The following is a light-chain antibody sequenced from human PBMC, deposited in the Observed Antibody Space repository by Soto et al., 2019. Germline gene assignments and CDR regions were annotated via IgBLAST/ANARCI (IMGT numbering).Light chain of an antibody. CDR1: SSNLGSNY. V-gene: IGLV1-47*01. J-gene: IGLJ1*01. CDR2: RNN. CDR3: AAWDDSLSGSYV. Sequence: QSVLTQPPSASGTPGQRVTISFSGSSSNLGSNYVYWYQQLPGTAPKLLIYRNNQRPSGVPDRFSGSKSGTSASLAISGLRSEDEADYYCAAWDDSLSGSYVFGTGTKVTVL.